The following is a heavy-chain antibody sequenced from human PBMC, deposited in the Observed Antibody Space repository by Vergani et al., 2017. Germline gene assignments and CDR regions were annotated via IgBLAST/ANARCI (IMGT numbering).Heavy chain of an antibody. CDR2: IIPIFGTA. Sequence: QVQLVQSGAEVKKPGSSVKVSCKASGGTFSSYAISWVRQAPGQGLEWMGGIIPIFGTANYAQKFQGRVTITADESTSTAYMELSSLRSEDTAVYYCAREVVVVPAAMYSWYFDLWGRGTLVTVSS. D-gene: IGHD2-2*01. CDR3: AREVVVVPAAMYSWYFDL. V-gene: IGHV1-69*01. CDR1: GGTFSSYA. J-gene: IGHJ2*01.